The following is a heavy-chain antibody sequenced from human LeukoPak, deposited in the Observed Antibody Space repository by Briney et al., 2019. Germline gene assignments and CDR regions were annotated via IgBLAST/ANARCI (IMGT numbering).Heavy chain of an antibody. CDR1: GFTFDDYG. Sequence: LPGGSLRLSCAASGFTFDDYGMSWVRQAPGKGLEWVSGINWNGGSTGYADSVKGRFTISRDNAKNSLYLQMNSLRAEDTALYYCARDLLYCTNGVCQYYFDYWGQGTLVTVSS. CDR3: ARDLLYCTNGVCQYYFDY. CDR2: INWNGGST. V-gene: IGHV3-20*04. D-gene: IGHD2-8*01. J-gene: IGHJ4*02.